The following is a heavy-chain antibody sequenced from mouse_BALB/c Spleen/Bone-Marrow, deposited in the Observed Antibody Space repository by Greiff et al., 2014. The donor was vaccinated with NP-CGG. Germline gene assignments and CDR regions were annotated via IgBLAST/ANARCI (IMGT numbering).Heavy chain of an antibody. J-gene: IGHJ4*01. Sequence: DVQLQESGGGLVKPGGSLKLSCAASGFTFSSYAMSWVRQTPEKRLEWVATISSGGSYTYYPDSVKGRFTISRNNAKNTLYLQMSSLRSEDTAMYYCARQRDGSYAMDYWGQGTSVTVSS. D-gene: IGHD2-3*01. V-gene: IGHV5-9-3*01. CDR3: ARQRDGSYAMDY. CDR2: ISSGGSYT. CDR1: GFTFSSYA.